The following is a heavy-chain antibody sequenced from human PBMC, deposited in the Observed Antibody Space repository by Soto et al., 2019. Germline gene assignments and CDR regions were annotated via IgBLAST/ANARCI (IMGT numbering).Heavy chain of an antibody. J-gene: IGHJ4*02. V-gene: IGHV5-51*01. CDR2: IYPGDSDT. Sequence: LGESLKISCKGSGYNFINNWIGWVLQIPGKGLEWMGIIYPGDSDTRYSPSFQGQVTISVDKSISTAYLQWSSLKAADTAIYYCARGPVGYSQNKFDYWGQGTLVTVSS. CDR3: ARGPVGYSQNKFDY. CDR1: GYNFINNW. D-gene: IGHD5-18*01.